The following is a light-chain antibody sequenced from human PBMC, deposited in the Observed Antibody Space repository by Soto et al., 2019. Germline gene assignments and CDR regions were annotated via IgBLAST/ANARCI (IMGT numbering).Light chain of an antibody. V-gene: IGLV2-23*02. CDR1: SSDVGSYNL. CDR3: CSYAGSNYV. J-gene: IGLJ1*01. Sequence: QSALTQPASVSGSPGQSITISCTGTSSDVGSYNLVSWYQQHPGKAPKLMIYEVTKRPSGVSNRFSGSKSDNTASLTISGLQAEDEADYSCCSYAGSNYVFGTGTKVTVL. CDR2: EVT.